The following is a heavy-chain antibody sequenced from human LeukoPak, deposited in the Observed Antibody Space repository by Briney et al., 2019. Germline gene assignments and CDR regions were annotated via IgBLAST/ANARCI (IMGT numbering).Heavy chain of an antibody. J-gene: IGHJ4*02. CDR1: GGSISSSSYY. CDR2: IYYSGST. Sequence: SETLSLTCTVSGGSISSSSYYWGWIRQPPGTGLEWIGSIYYSGSTYYNPSLKSRVTISVDTSKNQFSLKLSSVTAADTAVYYCARHSYYYDSSGYSLDYWGQGTLVTVSP. D-gene: IGHD3-22*01. CDR3: ARHSYYYDSSGYSLDY. V-gene: IGHV4-39*01.